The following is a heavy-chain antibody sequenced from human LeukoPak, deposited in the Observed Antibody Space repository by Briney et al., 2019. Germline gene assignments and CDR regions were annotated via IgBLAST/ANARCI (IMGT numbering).Heavy chain of an antibody. D-gene: IGHD3-3*01. CDR1: GFTFSSYG. CDR2: ISYDGSNK. CDR3: AKSMPGGGVVIIDYYYGMDV. V-gene: IGHV3-30*18. Sequence: PGGSLRLSCAASGFTFSSYGMHWVRQAPGKGLEWVAVISYDGSNKYYADSVKGRFTISRDYSKNTLYLQMNSLRAEDTAVYYCAKSMPGGGVVIIDYYYGMDVWGQGTTVTVSS. J-gene: IGHJ6*02.